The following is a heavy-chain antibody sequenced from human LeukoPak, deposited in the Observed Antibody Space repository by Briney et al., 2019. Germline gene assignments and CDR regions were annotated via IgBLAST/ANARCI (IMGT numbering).Heavy chain of an antibody. V-gene: IGHV3-23*01. CDR1: GFTFSSYA. D-gene: IGHD3-16*02. CDR3: AKMGGYDYVWGSYRLDY. CDR2: ISGSGGST. Sequence: GGSLRLSCTVSGFTFSSYAMSWVRQAPGKGLEWVSAISGSGGSTYYADSVKGRFTISRDNSKNTLYVQMNSLRAEDTAVYYCAKMGGYDYVWGSYRLDYWGQGTLVTVSS. J-gene: IGHJ4*02.